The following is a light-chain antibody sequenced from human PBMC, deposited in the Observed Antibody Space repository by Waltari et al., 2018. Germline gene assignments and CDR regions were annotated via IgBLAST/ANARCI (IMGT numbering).Light chain of an antibody. CDR1: QSILYNSNDKNY. CDR3: QKYYRRRT. CDR2: WAT. Sequence: DIVMTQSPDSLAVSLGEGATINCKSAQSILYNSNDKNYLAWYQQKPGQPPKLLIYWATTRASGVPDRFSGSGSGTDFTLTISSLQAEDVAVYYCQKYYRRRTFGQGTRVEVK. J-gene: IGKJ1*01. V-gene: IGKV4-1*01.